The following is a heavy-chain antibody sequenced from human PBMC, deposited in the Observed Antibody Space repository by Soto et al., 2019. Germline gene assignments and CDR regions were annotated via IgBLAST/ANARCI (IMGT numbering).Heavy chain of an antibody. Sequence: SETLSLTCTVSGGSISSGGYYWSWIRQHPGKGLEWIGYIYYSGSTYYNPSLKSRVTISVDTSKNQFSLKLSSVTAADTAVYYCARGSLDDGDYGSDAFDIWGQGTMVTVSS. V-gene: IGHV4-31*03. CDR2: IYYSGST. CDR1: GGSISSGGYY. J-gene: IGHJ3*02. CDR3: ARGSLDDGDYGSDAFDI. D-gene: IGHD4-17*01.